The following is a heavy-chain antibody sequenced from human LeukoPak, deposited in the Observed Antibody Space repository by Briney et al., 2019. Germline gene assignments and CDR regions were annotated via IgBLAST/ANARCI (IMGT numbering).Heavy chain of an antibody. D-gene: IGHD1-20*01. Sequence: SETLSLTCTVSGGSISSSSYYWGWIRQPPGKGLEWIGSIYYSGSTYYNPSLKSRVTISVDTSKNQFSLKLSSVTAADTAVYYCARHRRRDNWSDAVDYFDHWGQGTLVTVSS. J-gene: IGHJ4*02. V-gene: IGHV4-39*01. CDR3: ARHRRRDNWSDAVDYFDH. CDR2: IYYSGST. CDR1: GGSISSSSYY.